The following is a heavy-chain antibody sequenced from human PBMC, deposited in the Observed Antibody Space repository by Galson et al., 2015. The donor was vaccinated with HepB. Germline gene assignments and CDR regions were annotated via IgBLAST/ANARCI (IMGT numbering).Heavy chain of an antibody. V-gene: IGHV3-74*01. J-gene: IGHJ4*02. CDR1: GFAFSSSW. CDR2: ISADGSAT. D-gene: IGHD7-27*01. Sequence: SLRLSCAASGFAFSSSWMHWARQSPGKGLVWVSGISADGSATRYADSVKGRFTISRDNAKNTLYLQMNSLRVEDTAVYYCASDPPSTGDYYFDSWGQGSLVTVSS. CDR3: ASDPPSTGDYYFDS.